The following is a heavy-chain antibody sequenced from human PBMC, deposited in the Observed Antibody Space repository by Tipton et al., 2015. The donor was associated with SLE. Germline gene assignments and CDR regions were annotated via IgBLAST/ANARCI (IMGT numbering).Heavy chain of an antibody. V-gene: IGHV1-8*01. CDR2: MNPNSGNT. J-gene: IGHJ2*01. D-gene: IGHD2-15*01. CDR1: GYTFTSYD. Sequence: QSGAEVKKPGASVRVSCKASGYTFTSYDINWVRQATGQGLEWLGWMNPNSGNTGYAQKLQGRITMTRDTSISTAYMELSSLTSEDTAVYYCARYSLTNWHLDLWGRGTLVTVSS. CDR3: ARYSLTNWHLDL.